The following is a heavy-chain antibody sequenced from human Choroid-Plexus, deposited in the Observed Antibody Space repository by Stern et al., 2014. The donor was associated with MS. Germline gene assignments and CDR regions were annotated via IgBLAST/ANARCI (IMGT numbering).Heavy chain of an antibody. V-gene: IGHV1-2*02. J-gene: IGHJ6*02. CDR1: GYIFTGYY. Sequence: QVQLMQSGAEVKKPGASVKVSCKTSGYIFTGYYIHWVRQAPGQGLAWMAWINPNTGGTKYAQKFQGRVTMSRDTSISTAYVEMSSLTSDDTAVYYCARDQRGITIFGWVTDYYYLGMDVWGQGTTVTVSS. D-gene: IGHD3-3*01. CDR2: INPNTGGT. CDR3: ARDQRGITIFGWVTDYYYLGMDV.